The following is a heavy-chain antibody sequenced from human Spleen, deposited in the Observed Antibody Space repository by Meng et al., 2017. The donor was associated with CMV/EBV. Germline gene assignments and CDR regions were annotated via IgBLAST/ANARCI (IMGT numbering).Heavy chain of an antibody. CDR1: GFTFSYYS. CDR3: AREGYSSSKGMDV. D-gene: IGHD6-19*01. J-gene: IGHJ6*02. Sequence: GESLKISCAASGFTFSYYSINWVRQAPGKGLEWGSSISSSSTYIYYGDSVKGRFSISRDNAENSVYLQMNSLRAEDTAVYYCAREGYSSSKGMDVWGQGTTVTVSS. V-gene: IGHV3-21*01. CDR2: ISSSSTYI.